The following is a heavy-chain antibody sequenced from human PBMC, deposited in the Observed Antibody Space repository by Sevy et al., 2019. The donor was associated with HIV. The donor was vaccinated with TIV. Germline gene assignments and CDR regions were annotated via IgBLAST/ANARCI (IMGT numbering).Heavy chain of an antibody. Sequence: SETLSLTCTVSGGSISSYYWSWIRQPPGKGLEWIGYIYYSGSTNYNPSLKSRVTISVDTSKNQFSLKLSSVTAADTAVYYCARETRQQSGAAAYYYYMDVWGKGTTVTVSS. CDR3: ARETRQQSGAAAYYYYMDV. J-gene: IGHJ6*03. CDR1: GGSISSYY. CDR2: IYYSGST. V-gene: IGHV4-59*01. D-gene: IGHD6-13*01.